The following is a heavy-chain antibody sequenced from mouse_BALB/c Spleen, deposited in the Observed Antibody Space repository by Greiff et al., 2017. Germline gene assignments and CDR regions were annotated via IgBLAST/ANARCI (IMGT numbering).Heavy chain of an antibody. J-gene: IGHJ3*01. V-gene: IGHV5-6-4*01. Sequence: EVKLVESGGGLVKPGGSLKLSFAASGFTFSSYTMSWVRQTPEKRLEWVATISSGGSYTYYPDSVKGRFTISRDNAKNTLYLQMSSLKSEDTAMYYCTRGHDYDWFAYWGQGTLVTVSA. D-gene: IGHD2-4*01. CDR2: ISSGGSYT. CDR1: GFTFSSYT. CDR3: TRGHDYDWFAY.